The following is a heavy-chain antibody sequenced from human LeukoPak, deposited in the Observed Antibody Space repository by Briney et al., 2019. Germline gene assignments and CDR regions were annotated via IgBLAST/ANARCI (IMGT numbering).Heavy chain of an antibody. CDR2: IIPIFGTA. D-gene: IGHD3-16*02. CDR3: ARGPVWGSYRSSDIYFDY. V-gene: IGHV1-69*05. CDR1: GGTFSSYA. Sequence: ASVKVSCKASGGTFSSYAISWVRQAPGQGLEWMGGIIPIFGTANYAQKFQGRVTITTDESTSTAYMELSSLRSEDTAVYYCARGPVWGSYRSSDIYFDYWGQGTLVTVSS. J-gene: IGHJ4*02.